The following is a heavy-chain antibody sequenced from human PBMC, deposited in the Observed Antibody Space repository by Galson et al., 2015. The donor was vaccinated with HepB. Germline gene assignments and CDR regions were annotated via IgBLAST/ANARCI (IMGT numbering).Heavy chain of an antibody. CDR1: GGTFSSYA. CDR2: IIPIFGTA. J-gene: IGHJ3*02. Sequence: SVKVSCKASGGTFSSYAISWVRQAPGQGLEWMGGIIPIFGTANYAQKFQGRVTIAADESTSTAYMELSSLRSEDTAVYYCARRERSGYSSGLRHAFDIWGQGTMVNASS. CDR3: ARRERSGYSSGLRHAFDI. D-gene: IGHD6-19*01. V-gene: IGHV1-69*13.